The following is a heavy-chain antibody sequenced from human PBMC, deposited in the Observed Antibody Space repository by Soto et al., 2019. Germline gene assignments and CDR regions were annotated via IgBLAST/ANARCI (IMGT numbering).Heavy chain of an antibody. Sequence: SETLSLTCTVSGGSISSSSYYWGWIRQPPGKGLEWIGSIYYSGSTYYNPSLKSRVTISVDTSKNQFSLKLSSVTAADTAVYYCASIMVRGVIMPDYWGQGTLVTVSS. J-gene: IGHJ4*02. V-gene: IGHV4-39*01. CDR1: GGSISSSSYY. CDR2: IYYSGST. D-gene: IGHD3-10*01. CDR3: ASIMVRGVIMPDY.